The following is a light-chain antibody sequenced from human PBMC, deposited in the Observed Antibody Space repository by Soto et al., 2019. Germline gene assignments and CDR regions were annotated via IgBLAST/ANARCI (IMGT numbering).Light chain of an antibody. CDR3: QQYNNWPRT. CDR1: QSVSSN. V-gene: IGKV3-15*01. CDR2: GAS. J-gene: IGKJ1*01. Sequence: EIVMTQSPVTLSVSPGERATLSCRASQSVSSNLAWYQRKPGQAPRLLIYGASTRATGFPARFSGSGSGTEFTLTISSLQSEDFAVYYCQQYNNWPRTFGQGTKVEIK.